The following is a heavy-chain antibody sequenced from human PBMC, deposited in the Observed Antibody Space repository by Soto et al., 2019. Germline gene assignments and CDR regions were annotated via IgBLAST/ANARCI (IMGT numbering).Heavy chain of an antibody. CDR2: IYYSGST. Sequence: SATLSLTCTVSGGSISSSSYYWGWIRQPPGKGLEWIGSIYYSGSTYYNPSLKSRVTISVDTSKNQFSLKLSSVTAADTAVYYCASGFGELLPYFDYWGQGTLVTVSS. V-gene: IGHV4-39*01. CDR1: GGSISSSSYY. CDR3: ASGFGELLPYFDY. D-gene: IGHD3-10*01. J-gene: IGHJ4*02.